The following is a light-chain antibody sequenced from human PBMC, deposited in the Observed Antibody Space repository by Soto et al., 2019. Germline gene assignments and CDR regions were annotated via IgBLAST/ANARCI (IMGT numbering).Light chain of an antibody. CDR2: EGN. V-gene: IGLV2-23*01. Sequence: QSALTQPASVSGSPGQSITISCTGTSSDVGSYNLVSWYQQHPGKAPKLMIYEGNKRPSGVSNRFSRSKSANTASLTISGLQTEDEADYYCCSYAGTNTFVFGTGTKVTVL. J-gene: IGLJ1*01. CDR1: SSDVGSYNL. CDR3: CSYAGTNTFV.